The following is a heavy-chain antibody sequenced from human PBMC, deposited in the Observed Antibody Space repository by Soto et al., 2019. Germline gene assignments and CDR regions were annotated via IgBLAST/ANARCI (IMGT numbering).Heavy chain of an antibody. J-gene: IGHJ4*02. D-gene: IGHD2-15*01. CDR3: AREGYCSGGSCYSRTLDY. V-gene: IGHV4-34*01. CDR1: GGSFSGYY. Sequence: SETLSLTCAVYGGSFSGYYWSWIRQPPWKGLEWIGEINHSGSTNYNPSLKSRVTISVDTSKNQFSLKLSSVTAADTAVYYCAREGYCSGGSCYSRTLDYWGQGTLVTVSS. CDR2: INHSGST.